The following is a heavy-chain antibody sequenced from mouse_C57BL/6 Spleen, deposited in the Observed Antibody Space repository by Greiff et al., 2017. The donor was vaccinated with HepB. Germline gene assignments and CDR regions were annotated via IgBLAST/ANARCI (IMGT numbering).Heavy chain of an antibody. D-gene: IGHD1-1*01. CDR2: IYPGDGDT. CDR3: ARGGYYYVSSYPWFAY. V-gene: IGHV1-80*01. Sequence: VQLQQSGAELVKPGASVKISCKASGYAFSSYWMNWVKQRPGKGLEWIGQIYPGDGDTNYNGKFKGKATLTADKSSSTAYMQLSSLTSEDSAVYFCARGGYYYVSSYPWFAYWGQGTLVTVSA. CDR1: GYAFSSYW. J-gene: IGHJ3*01.